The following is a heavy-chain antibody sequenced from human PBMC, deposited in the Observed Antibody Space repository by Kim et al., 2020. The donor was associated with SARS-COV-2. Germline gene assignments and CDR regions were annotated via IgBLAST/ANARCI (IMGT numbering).Heavy chain of an antibody. CDR1: GFTFSRFT. CDR2: ISSSNNYK. D-gene: IGHD1-26*01. CDR3: TPSSEANDY. J-gene: IGHJ4*02. Sequence: GGSLRLSCAASGFTFSRFTMNWVRQAPGKGLEWLSSISSSNNYKDYVDAVKGRFTISRDNAKNSLYLQMTSLRVEDTAIYYCTPSSEANDYRGQGTLVTVSP. V-gene: IGHV3-21*01.